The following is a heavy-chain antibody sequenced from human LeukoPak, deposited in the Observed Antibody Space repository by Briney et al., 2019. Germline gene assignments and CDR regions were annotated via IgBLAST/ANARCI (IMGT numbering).Heavy chain of an antibody. V-gene: IGHV3-7*01. CDR1: RFTLSRYW. CDR3: ARAGGSSWADY. Sequence: PGGSLRLSCAASRFTLSRYWMTSVRQAPGKGREGVANIKPDGSEEDYVDSLKGRFTISRDNAKNSLYLQMNSLRAEDTAVYYCARAGGSSWADYWGQGTLVTVSS. CDR2: IKPDGSEE. J-gene: IGHJ4*02. D-gene: IGHD6-13*01.